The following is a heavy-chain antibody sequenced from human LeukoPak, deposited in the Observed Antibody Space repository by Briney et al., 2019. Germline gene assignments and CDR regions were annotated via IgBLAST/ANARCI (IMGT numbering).Heavy chain of an antibody. CDR3: ARPPSRYQLPWL. V-gene: IGHV3-74*01. Sequence: GGSLRLSCAASGFTFSSYWMYWVRQAPGKGLVWVSRIDTAGSTTSYADSVKGRFTISRDNAKNTLYPQMNSLRAEDTAVYFCARPPSRYQLPWLWGQGTLVTVSS. J-gene: IGHJ1*01. CDR1: GFTFSSYW. D-gene: IGHD2-2*01. CDR2: IDTAGSTT.